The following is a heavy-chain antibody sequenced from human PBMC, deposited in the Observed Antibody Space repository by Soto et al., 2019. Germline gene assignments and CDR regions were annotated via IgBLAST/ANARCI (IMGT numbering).Heavy chain of an antibody. D-gene: IGHD1-26*01. CDR3: AREDSGSYLDWFDP. CDR1: GGSISSGDYY. CDR2: IYYSGST. Sequence: SETLSITCTFSGGSISSGDYYWSWIRQPPGKGLEWIGYIYYSGSTYYNPSLKSRVTISVDTSKNQFSLKLSSVTAADTAVYYCAREDSGSYLDWFDPWGQGTMVTVSS. V-gene: IGHV4-30-4*01. J-gene: IGHJ5*02.